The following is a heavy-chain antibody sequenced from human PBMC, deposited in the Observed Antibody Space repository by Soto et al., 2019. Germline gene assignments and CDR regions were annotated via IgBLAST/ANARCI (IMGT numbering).Heavy chain of an antibody. D-gene: IGHD2-15*01. V-gene: IGHV4-61*01. J-gene: IGHJ6*02. CDR3: ARDRYCSGGSCYYGVYYYGMDV. CDR2: IYYSGST. CDR1: GGSVSSGSYY. Sequence: SETLSLTCTVSGGSVSSGSYYWSWIRQPPGKGLEWIGYIYYSGSTNYNPSLKSRVTISVDTSKNQFSLKLSSVTAADTAVYYCARDRYCSGGSCYYGVYYYGMDVWGQGTTVTVSS.